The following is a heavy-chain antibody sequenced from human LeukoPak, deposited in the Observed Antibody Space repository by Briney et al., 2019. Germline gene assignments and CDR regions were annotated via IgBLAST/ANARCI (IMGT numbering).Heavy chain of an antibody. D-gene: IGHD3-22*01. J-gene: IGHJ4*02. CDR1: GGSISSYY. Sequence: NPSETLSLTCTVSGGSISSYYWSWIRQPPGKGLEWIGYIYYSGSTNYNPSLKSRVTISVDTSKNQFSLKLSSVTAADTAVYYCARVDHYYDSSGYFLYFDYWGQGTLVTVSS. CDR2: IYYSGST. V-gene: IGHV4-59*01. CDR3: ARVDHYYDSSGYFLYFDY.